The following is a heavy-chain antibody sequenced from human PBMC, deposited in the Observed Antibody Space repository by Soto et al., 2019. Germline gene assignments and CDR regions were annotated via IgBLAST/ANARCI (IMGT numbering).Heavy chain of an antibody. Sequence: GASVKVSCKASGYTFTGYYMHWVRQAPGQGLEWMGWINPNSGGTNYAQKFQGRVTMTRDTSISTAYMELSRLRSDDTAVYYCASLHNYYDSSGYFAFDIWGRGTMVTVSS. CDR3: ASLHNYYDSSGYFAFDI. CDR2: INPNSGGT. D-gene: IGHD3-22*01. J-gene: IGHJ3*02. CDR1: GYTFTGYY. V-gene: IGHV1-2*02.